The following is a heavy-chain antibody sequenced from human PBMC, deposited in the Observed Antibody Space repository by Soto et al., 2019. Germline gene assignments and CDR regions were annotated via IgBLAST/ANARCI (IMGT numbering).Heavy chain of an antibody. CDR1: GGSFSGYY. J-gene: IGHJ2*01. CDR3: ARESHDILTGPPWVWYFDL. D-gene: IGHD3-9*01. CDR2: INDRGPI. V-gene: IGHV4-34*01. Sequence: QVQLQQWGAGPLRPLETLSLTCGVSGGSFSGYYWAWIRQSPGKGLEWIGEINDRGPINYNPSLKSRVSISVDTSKNHSSLNLRSVTAADTAVYYCARESHDILTGPPWVWYFDLWGRGTLVTVSS.